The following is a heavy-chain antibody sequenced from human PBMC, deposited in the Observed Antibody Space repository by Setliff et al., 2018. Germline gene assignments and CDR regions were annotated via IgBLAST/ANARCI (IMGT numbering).Heavy chain of an antibody. Sequence: SETLSLTCTVSGGSISSSSYYWGWIRQPPGKGLEWIGSIHYSGSTYYDPSLKSRVTISVDTSKNQFSLNLSSVTAADTAVYYCARAGYELGQYNWFDPWGQGTLVTVSS. CDR2: IHYSGST. V-gene: IGHV4-39*07. CDR3: ARAGYELGQYNWFDP. CDR1: GGSISSSSYY. D-gene: IGHD2-2*01. J-gene: IGHJ5*02.